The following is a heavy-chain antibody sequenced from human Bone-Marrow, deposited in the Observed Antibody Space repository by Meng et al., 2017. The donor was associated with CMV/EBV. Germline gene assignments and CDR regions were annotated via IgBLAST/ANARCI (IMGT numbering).Heavy chain of an antibody. CDR2: IYYSGST. J-gene: IGHJ6*02. D-gene: IGHD5-24*01. Sequence: SETLSLTCTVSGGSISSYYWSWIRQPPGKGLEWIGSIYYSGSTYYNPSLKSRVTISVDTSKNQFSLKLSSVTAADTAVYYCARDRGMATIIYYYYGMDVWGQGTTVTVSS. V-gene: IGHV4-39*07. CDR1: GGSISSYY. CDR3: ARDRGMATIIYYYYGMDV.